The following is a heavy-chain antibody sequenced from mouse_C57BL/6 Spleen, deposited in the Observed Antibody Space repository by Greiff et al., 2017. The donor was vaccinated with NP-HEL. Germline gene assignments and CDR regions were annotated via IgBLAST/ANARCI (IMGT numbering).Heavy chain of an antibody. CDR3: ARGDDGYYWFAY. D-gene: IGHD2-3*01. V-gene: IGHV5-4*01. Sequence: EVQVVESGGGLVKPGGSLKLSCAASGFTFSSYAMSWVRQTPEKRLEWVATISDGGSYTYYPDNVKGRFTISRDNVKNNLYLQMSHLKSEDTAMYYCARGDDGYYWFAYWGQGTLVTVSA. J-gene: IGHJ3*01. CDR1: GFTFSSYA. CDR2: ISDGGSYT.